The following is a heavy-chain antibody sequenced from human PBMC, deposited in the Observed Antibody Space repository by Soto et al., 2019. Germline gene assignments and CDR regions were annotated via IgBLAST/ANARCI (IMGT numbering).Heavy chain of an antibody. J-gene: IGHJ6*02. D-gene: IGHD2-2*01. CDR3: ARDLGIVVVPAPYYYGMDA. CDR1: GGTFSSYA. Sequence: SVKVSCKASGGTFSSYAISWVRQAPGQGLEWMGGIIPIFGTANYAQKFQGRVTITADKSTSTAYMELSSLRSEDTAVYYCARDLGIVVVPAPYYYGMDAWGQGTTVTVSS. CDR2: IIPIFGTA. V-gene: IGHV1-69*06.